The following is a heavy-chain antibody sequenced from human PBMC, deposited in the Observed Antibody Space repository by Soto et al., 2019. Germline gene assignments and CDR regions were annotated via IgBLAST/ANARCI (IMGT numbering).Heavy chain of an antibody. J-gene: IGHJ4*02. CDR1: GGSFSGYI. V-gene: IGHV4-34*01. D-gene: IGHD1-26*01. Sequence: SETLSLTCDVYGGSFSGYIWTWIRQTPGKGLQWIGQINHSGSANYNPSLKSRVTISVHTSNSQFPLELNSVTAADTAVYYCARGLISGSHYSGGWYYFDSWGQGTQVTVSS. CDR2: INHSGSA. CDR3: ARGLISGSHYSGGWYYFDS.